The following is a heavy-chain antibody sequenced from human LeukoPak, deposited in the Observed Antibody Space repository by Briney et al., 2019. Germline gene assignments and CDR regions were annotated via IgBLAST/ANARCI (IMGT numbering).Heavy chain of an antibody. V-gene: IGHV4-61*01. CDR2: MYYSGST. CDR1: GGSVSSGSYY. Sequence: PSETLSLTCTVSGGSVSSGSYYWSWIRQPPGRGLEWIGYMYYSGSTNYNPSLKSRVTISVDTSKNQFSLKLSSVTAADTAVYYCAANPPLPTRYCSGGSCYSDAFDIWGQGTMVTVSS. D-gene: IGHD2-15*01. J-gene: IGHJ3*02. CDR3: AANPPLPTRYCSGGSCYSDAFDI.